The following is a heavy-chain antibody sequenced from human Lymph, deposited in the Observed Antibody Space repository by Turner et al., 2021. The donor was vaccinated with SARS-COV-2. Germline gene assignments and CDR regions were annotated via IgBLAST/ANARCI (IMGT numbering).Heavy chain of an antibody. J-gene: IGHJ6*02. V-gene: IGHV4-59*08. CDR3: ARHGFSGWYGGGMDV. CDR2: IHCSRST. D-gene: IGHD6-19*01. CDR1: GGSNSSYY. Sequence: LLESGPGLVQPSANLSLPCSASGGSNSSYYWSWIRQPPGEGLEWIGYIHCSRSTNYNLSLKSRVTISEDTSKDQLSLRRRSVTATDAAVYYCARHGFSGWYGGGMDVWGQGTTVTVSS.